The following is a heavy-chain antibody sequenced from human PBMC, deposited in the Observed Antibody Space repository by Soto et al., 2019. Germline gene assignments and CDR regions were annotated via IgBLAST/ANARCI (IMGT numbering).Heavy chain of an antibody. J-gene: IGHJ4*02. CDR2: IYYSGCT. Sequence: QVQLQESGPGLVKPSQTLSLTCTVSGGSIRSGGYYWSWTRQHPGKGLEWIGFIYYSGCTYYNPYHNSLITISVDTSKNQYSLKLSSVTAADTAVYYCAREPSIWGQGTLVAFSS. V-gene: IGHV4-31*01. CDR3: AREPSI. CDR1: GGSIRSGGYY.